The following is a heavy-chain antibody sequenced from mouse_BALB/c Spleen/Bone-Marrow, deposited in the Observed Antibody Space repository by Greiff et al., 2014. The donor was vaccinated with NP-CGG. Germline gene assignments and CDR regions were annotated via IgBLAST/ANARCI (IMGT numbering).Heavy chain of an antibody. CDR1: GYRFNSYW. CDR3: ARLGIRSFDF. J-gene: IGHJ2*01. Sequence: VKLMESGADLMKPGASVKISCKATGYRFNSYWIEWVKQRPGHGLEWIGEILPGSGSTNFNEKLKGKATFTAYTSSNTAYMQISSLTSEDPAVYYCARLGIRSFDFWGQGTTLTVYS. CDR2: ILPGSGST. V-gene: IGHV1-9*01. D-gene: IGHD3-1*01.